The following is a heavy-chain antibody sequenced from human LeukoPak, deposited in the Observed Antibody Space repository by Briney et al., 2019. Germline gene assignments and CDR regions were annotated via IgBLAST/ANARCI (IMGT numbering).Heavy chain of an antibody. CDR3: ARDYSSSWYGYNWFDP. CDR2: ISSSSSYI. V-gene: IGHV3-21*01. Sequence: GSLRLSCAASGFTFSSYSMNWVRQAPGKGLEWVSSISSSSSYIYYADSVKGRFTISRDNAKNSLYLQMNSLRAEDTAVYYCARDYSSSWYGYNWFDPWGQGTLVTVSS. D-gene: IGHD6-13*01. CDR1: GFTFSSYS. J-gene: IGHJ5*02.